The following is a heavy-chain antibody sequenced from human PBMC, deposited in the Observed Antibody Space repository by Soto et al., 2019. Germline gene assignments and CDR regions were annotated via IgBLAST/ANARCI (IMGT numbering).Heavy chain of an antibody. V-gene: IGHV3-49*03. CDR2: IRSKAYGGTT. D-gene: IGHD3-22*01. Sequence: GGSLRLSCTASGFTFGDYAMSWFRQAPGKGLEWVGFIRSKAYGGTTEYAASVKGRFTISRDDSKSIAYLQMNSLKTEDAVVYYCTRDHPYYYDSSGYRRFDYWGQGTLVTVSS. CDR1: GFTFGDYA. J-gene: IGHJ4*02. CDR3: TRDHPYYYDSSGYRRFDY.